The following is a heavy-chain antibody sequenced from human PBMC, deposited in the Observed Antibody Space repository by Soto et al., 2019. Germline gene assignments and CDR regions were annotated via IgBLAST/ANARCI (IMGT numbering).Heavy chain of an antibody. V-gene: IGHV3-23*01. J-gene: IGHJ4*02. D-gene: IGHD6-19*01. CDR2: ISGSGDST. Sequence: EVQLLESGGGLVQPGGSLRLSCAASGFTFSSYAMSWVRQAPGKGLEWVSVISGSGDSTYYADSVKGRFTISRDNSKNTLYMQMNGLRAEDTAVYYCAKRTSGWYFDYWGQGTLVTVSS. CDR3: AKRTSGWYFDY. CDR1: GFTFSSYA.